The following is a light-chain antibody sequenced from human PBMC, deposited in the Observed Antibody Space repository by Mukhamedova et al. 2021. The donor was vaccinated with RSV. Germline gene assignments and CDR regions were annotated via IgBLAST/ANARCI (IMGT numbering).Light chain of an antibody. V-gene: IGKV1-5*03. CDR3: QQYNTYPRT. Sequence: WYQRRVHGKPHKLLIYKAYSLEFGVPSRFSASGSGTEFTLTVSSLQPDDFATYYCQQYNTYPRTFGQGTKVEIK. CDR2: KAY. J-gene: IGKJ1*01.